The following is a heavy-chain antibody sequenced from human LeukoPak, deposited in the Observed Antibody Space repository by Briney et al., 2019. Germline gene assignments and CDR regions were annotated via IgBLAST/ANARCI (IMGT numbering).Heavy chain of an antibody. CDR2: ISAYTGNA. D-gene: IGHD3-22*01. CDR1: GYTFTSYG. CDR3: ARDRGRDSSAYYPNWFDP. J-gene: IGHJ5*02. V-gene: IGHV1-18*01. Sequence: GASVKVSCKASGYTFTSYGISWVRQAPEQGLEWMGWISAYTGNANYAQNLQGRVTMTTDTSTSTAYMELRSLRSDDTAVYYCARDRGRDSSAYYPNWFDPWGQGTLVTVSS.